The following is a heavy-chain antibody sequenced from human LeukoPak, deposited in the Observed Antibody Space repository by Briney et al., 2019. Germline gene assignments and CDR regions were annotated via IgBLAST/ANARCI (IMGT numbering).Heavy chain of an antibody. CDR2: IYHSGST. Sequence: SGTLSLTCAVSGGSFSSNYWWSWVRQPPGKGLEWIGEIYHSGSTSHNPSLKSRVTISVDKSKNQFSLNLSSVTAADTAVYYCARERGCSSTSCPSYYFDYWGQGTLVTVSS. V-gene: IGHV4-4*02. J-gene: IGHJ4*02. CDR3: ARERGCSSTSCPSYYFDY. D-gene: IGHD2-2*01. CDR1: GGSFSSNYW.